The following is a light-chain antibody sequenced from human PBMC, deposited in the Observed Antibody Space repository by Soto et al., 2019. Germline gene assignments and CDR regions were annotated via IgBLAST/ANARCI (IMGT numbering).Light chain of an antibody. CDR3: GSYSSSTTLMV. CDR1: SSDVGRYKS. CDR2: AVT. Sequence: QSALTQPASVSGAPGQSITISCTGTSSDVGRYKSVSWYQQHPGKAPRLMIYAVTYRPSGVSNRFSGSKSGNTASLTISGLQAEDEAVYYCGSYSSSTTLMVFGGGTKLTV. V-gene: IGLV2-14*01. J-gene: IGLJ3*02.